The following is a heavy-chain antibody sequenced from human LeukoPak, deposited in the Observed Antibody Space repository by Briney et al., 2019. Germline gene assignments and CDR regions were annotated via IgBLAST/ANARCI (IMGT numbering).Heavy chain of an antibody. D-gene: IGHD2-15*01. Sequence: ASVKVSCKASGYTFSSYGISWVRQAPGQGLEWMGWISAYNGNTNYAQKLQGRVTMTTDTSTSTAYMELRSLRSDDTAVYYCARYCSGGNCYSGLVYGGQGTLVAVSS. CDR2: ISAYNGNT. V-gene: IGHV1-18*01. J-gene: IGHJ4*02. CDR3: ARYCSGGNCYSGLVY. CDR1: GYTFSSYG.